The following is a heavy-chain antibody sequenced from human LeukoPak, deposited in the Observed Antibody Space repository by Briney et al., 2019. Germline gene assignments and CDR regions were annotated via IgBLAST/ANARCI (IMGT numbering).Heavy chain of an antibody. D-gene: IGHD3-10*01. V-gene: IGHV3-64D*06. J-gene: IGHJ4*02. Sequence: GGSLRLSCAASGFTFSSYSMNWVRQAPGKGLEYVSSISSKGGPTYYADSVKGRFTISRDNSKNTLYLQMSSLRTEDTAVYYCVEDRAVDYWGQGTLVTVSS. CDR2: ISSKGGPT. CDR3: VEDRAVDY. CDR1: GFTFSSYS.